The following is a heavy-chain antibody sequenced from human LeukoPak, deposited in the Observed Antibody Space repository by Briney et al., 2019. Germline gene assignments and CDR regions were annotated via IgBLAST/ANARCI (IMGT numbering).Heavy chain of an antibody. CDR3: ASYQVYSSSYYWFDP. V-gene: IGHV1-69*06. CDR1: GGTFSNYV. Sequence: SVKVSCKASGGTFSNYVISWVRQAPGQGLECMGGIIPLYDTANYAQKFQGRVTITADKSTSTVYMELSSLRSEDTAVYYCASYQVYSSSYYWFDPWGQGTLVTVSS. D-gene: IGHD6-13*01. CDR2: IIPLYDTA. J-gene: IGHJ5*02.